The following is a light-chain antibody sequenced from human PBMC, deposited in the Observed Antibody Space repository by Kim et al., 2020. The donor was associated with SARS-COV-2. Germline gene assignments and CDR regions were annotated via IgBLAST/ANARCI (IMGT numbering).Light chain of an antibody. CDR3: QQYNSYSGT. Sequence: ASVGASVTITCRASQSISNWLAWYQHKPGKAPKLLIYKASTLESGVPSRFSGSGSRTEFTLTISSLQPDDFASYYCQQYNSYSGTFGQGTKVDIK. CDR1: QSISNW. V-gene: IGKV1-5*03. CDR2: KAS. J-gene: IGKJ1*01.